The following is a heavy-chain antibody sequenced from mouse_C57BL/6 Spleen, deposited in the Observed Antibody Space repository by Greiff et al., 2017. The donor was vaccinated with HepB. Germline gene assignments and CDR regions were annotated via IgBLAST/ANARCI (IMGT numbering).Heavy chain of an antibody. J-gene: IGHJ1*03. V-gene: IGHV1-64*01. D-gene: IGHD2-1*01. Sequence: QVQLQQPGAELVKPGASVKLSCKASGYTFTSYWMHWVKQRPGQGLEWIGMIHPNSGSTNYNEKFKSKATLTVDKSSSTAYMQLSSLPSEDSAVYYCARCGYYGNYWYFDVWGTGTTVTVSS. CDR3: ARCGYYGNYWYFDV. CDR1: GYTFTSYW. CDR2: IHPNSGST.